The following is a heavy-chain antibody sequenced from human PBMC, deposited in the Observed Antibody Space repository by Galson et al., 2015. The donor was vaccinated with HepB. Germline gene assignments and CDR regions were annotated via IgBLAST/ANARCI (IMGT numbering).Heavy chain of an antibody. CDR3: ARPASTDSSSWYNAFDI. Sequence: SGAEVKQPGESLKISCKGSGYSYTNYWIGWVRQMPGKGLEWMGIIYPGDSDTRYSPSFQGQVTFSADKSITTAYLQWSSLKPSDTPIYYCARPASTDSSSWYNAFDIWGQGTKVTVSS. CDR1: GYSYTNYW. V-gene: IGHV5-51*01. D-gene: IGHD6-13*01. J-gene: IGHJ3*02. CDR2: IYPGDSDT.